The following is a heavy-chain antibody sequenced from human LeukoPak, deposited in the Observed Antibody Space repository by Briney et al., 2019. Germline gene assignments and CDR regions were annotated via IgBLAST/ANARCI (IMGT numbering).Heavy chain of an antibody. Sequence: PGGSLRLSCAASGFTFSSYGMHWVRQAPGKGLEWVAFIRYDGSNKYYADSVKDRFTISRDNSKNTLYLQMNSLRAEDTAVYYCAKDLGVDTAMVPYFDYWGQGTLVTVSS. CDR2: IRYDGSNK. V-gene: IGHV3-30*02. D-gene: IGHD5-18*01. J-gene: IGHJ4*02. CDR1: GFTFSSYG. CDR3: AKDLGVDTAMVPYFDY.